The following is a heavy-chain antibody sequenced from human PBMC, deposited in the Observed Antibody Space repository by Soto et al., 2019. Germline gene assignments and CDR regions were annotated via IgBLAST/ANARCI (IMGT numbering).Heavy chain of an antibody. Sequence: GGSLRLSCAASGFTFSSYGMHWVRQAPGKGLERVAVIWYDGSNKYYADSVKGRFTISRDNSKNTLYLQMNSLRAEDTAVYYCAREGRLQSTTGFDYWGQGTLVTVSS. CDR3: AREGRLQSTTGFDY. CDR1: GFTFSSYG. V-gene: IGHV3-33*01. CDR2: IWYDGSNK. J-gene: IGHJ4*02. D-gene: IGHD2-8*02.